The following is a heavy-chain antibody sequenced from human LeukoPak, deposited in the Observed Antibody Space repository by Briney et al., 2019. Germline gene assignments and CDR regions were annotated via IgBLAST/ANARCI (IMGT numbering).Heavy chain of an antibody. D-gene: IGHD3-9*01. CDR2: IKGDGSQE. V-gene: IGHV3-7*01. CDR3: RRDYDWDFDY. CDR1: RFTFGSYW. J-gene: IGHJ4*02. Sequence: PGGSLRLSCVASRFTFGSYWMTWVRQAPGKGLEWVANIKGDGSQEHYADSVQGRFTISRDNAKNSLSLQMNSLRAEDTAVYFCRRDYDWDFDYWGQGILVTVAS.